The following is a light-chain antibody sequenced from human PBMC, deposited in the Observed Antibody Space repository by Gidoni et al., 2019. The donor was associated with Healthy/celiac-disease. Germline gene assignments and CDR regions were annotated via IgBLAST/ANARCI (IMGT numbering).Light chain of an antibody. Sequence: EIVLTQSPGTLSLSPAERATLSCRASQSVSSSYLAWYQQKPGQAPRLLIYGASSRATGIPDRFSGSGSGTDFTLTISRLEPEDVAVYYCQQYGSSRRTFGQGTKLEIK. CDR1: QSVSSSY. V-gene: IGKV3-20*01. CDR3: QQYGSSRRT. CDR2: GAS. J-gene: IGKJ2*01.